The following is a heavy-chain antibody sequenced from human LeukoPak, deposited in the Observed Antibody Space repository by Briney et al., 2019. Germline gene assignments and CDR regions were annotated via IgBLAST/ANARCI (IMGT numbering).Heavy chain of an antibody. V-gene: IGHV2-70*11. CDR2: IDWDDDK. CDR3: ARAFPTVTTFDY. CDR1: GFSLSTSGVG. Sequence: SGPTLVNPTQTLTLTCTFSGFSLSTSGVGVSWIRQPLGKALEWLARIDWDDDKYYSTSLQTRLTISKDTSKNQVVLTMTNMDPVDTATYYCARAFPTVTTFDYWGQGTLVTVSS. J-gene: IGHJ4*02. D-gene: IGHD4-17*01.